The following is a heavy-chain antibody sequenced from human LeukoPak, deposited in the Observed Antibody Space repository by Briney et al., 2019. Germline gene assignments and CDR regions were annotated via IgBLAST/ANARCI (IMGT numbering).Heavy chain of an antibody. V-gene: IGHV3-7*01. CDR2: MNQDGSAI. CDR3: ARTVPGYPDDYFDY. D-gene: IGHD6-19*01. Sequence: GGSLRLSCAASGFTFSRHWMSWVRQTPGKGLERVAHMNQDGSAIYYVDSVKGRFTTSRDNAKNSLCLQMTGLTVADTAVYYCARTVPGYPDDYFDYWGQGTLVTVSS. CDR1: GFTFSRHW. J-gene: IGHJ4*02.